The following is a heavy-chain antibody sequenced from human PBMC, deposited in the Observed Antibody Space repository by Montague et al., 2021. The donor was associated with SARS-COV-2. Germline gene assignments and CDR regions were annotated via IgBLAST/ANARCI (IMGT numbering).Heavy chain of an antibody. V-gene: IGHV4-34*01. J-gene: IGHJ4*02. Sequence: SETLSLTCAVYDGSFSDYSWTWIRQPPGKGLEWIGEINHRGSTNYNPSLKSRVTISVDTSKNQFSLKMTSVTAADTAAEYCASGREHFNMVVVVVTGGEYYFDXWGRGTLVTVSS. CDR3: ASGREHFNMVVVVVTGGEYYFDX. CDR1: DGSFSDYS. D-gene: IGHD3-22*01. CDR2: INHRGST.